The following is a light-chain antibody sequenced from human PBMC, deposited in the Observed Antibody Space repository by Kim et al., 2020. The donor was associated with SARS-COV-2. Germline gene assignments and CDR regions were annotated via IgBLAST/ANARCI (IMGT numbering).Light chain of an antibody. Sequence: GPRVTSSCSGGISNLGSNVVTWYPQLPGTAPKLLIYSNDYRPSGVPDRFSGSKSGTSASLDISGLQSEDEADYYCAAWDDSLNGSVFGGGTKVTVL. V-gene: IGLV1-44*01. CDR3: AAWDDSLNGSV. CDR2: SND. CDR1: ISNLGSNV. J-gene: IGLJ3*02.